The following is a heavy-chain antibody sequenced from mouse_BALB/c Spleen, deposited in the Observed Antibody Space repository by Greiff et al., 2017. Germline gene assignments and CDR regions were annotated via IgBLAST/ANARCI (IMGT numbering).Heavy chain of an antibody. D-gene: IGHD2-2*01. J-gene: IGHJ2*01. CDR2: IWAGGST. CDR3: AREGLWLRRGYYFDY. CDR1: GFSLTSYG. Sequence: QVQLKESGPGLVAPSQSLSITCTVSGFSLTSYGVHWVRQPPGKGLEWLGVIWAGGSTNYNSALMSRLSISKDNSKSQVFLKMNSLQTDDTAMYYCAREGLWLRRGYYFDYWGQGTTLTVSS. V-gene: IGHV2-9*02.